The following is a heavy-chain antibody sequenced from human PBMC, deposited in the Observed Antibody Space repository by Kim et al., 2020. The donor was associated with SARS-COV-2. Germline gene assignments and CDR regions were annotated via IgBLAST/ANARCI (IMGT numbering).Heavy chain of an antibody. CDR3: AREWWGKPAPFDY. Sequence: SETLSLTCAVYGGSFSGYYWSWIRQPPGKGLEWIGEINHSGSTNYNPSLKSRVTISVDTSKNQFSLKLSSVTAADTAVYYCAREWWGKPAPFDYWGQGTLVTVSS. CDR2: INHSGST. J-gene: IGHJ4*02. CDR1: GGSFSGYY. D-gene: IGHD2-8*01. V-gene: IGHV4-34*01.